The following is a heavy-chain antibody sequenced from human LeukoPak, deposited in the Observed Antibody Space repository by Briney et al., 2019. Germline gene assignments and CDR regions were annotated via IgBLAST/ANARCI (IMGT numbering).Heavy chain of an antibody. CDR3: ARAPPKWELLRDAFDI. J-gene: IGHJ3*02. CDR2: IYYSGST. V-gene: IGHV4-59*01. D-gene: IGHD1-26*01. Sequence: PSETLSLTCTVSGGSISSYYWSWIRQPPGKGLEWIGYIYYSGSTNYNPSLKSRVTISVDTSKNQFSLKLSSVTAADTAVYYCARAPPKWELLRDAFDIWGQGTMVTVSS. CDR1: GGSISSYY.